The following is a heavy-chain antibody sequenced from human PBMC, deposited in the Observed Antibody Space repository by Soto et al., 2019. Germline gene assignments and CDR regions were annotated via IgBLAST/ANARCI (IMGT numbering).Heavy chain of an antibody. V-gene: IGHV4-30-2*01. D-gene: IGHD3-3*01. CDR1: GGAISSGGYS. CDR2: IYHSGST. CDR3: SRGDGCTIFVVDPNWFAP. Sequence: QLQLQESGSGLVKPSQTLSLTCAGSGGAISSGGYSWSWIRQPPGKALECIGYIYHSGSTYYNPSLKRRVTISVDRSKNQFSLKLSSGTAADTALYYCSRGDGCTIFVVDPNWFAPWRQGPLVTVCS. J-gene: IGHJ5*02.